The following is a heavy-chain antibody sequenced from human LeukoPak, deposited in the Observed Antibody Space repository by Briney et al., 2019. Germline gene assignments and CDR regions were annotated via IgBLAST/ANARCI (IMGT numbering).Heavy chain of an antibody. D-gene: IGHD3-10*01. V-gene: IGHV3-11*04. CDR2: ISSSGSTI. J-gene: IGHJ6*02. CDR3: ARETQQYYSVGAMDV. Sequence: GGSLRLSCAASGFTFSDYYMSWIRQAPGKGLEWVSYISSSGSTIYYADSVKGRFTISRDNAKNTLYLQMNSLRAEDTAVYYCARETQQYYSVGAMDVWGQGTTVTVSS. CDR1: GFTFSDYY.